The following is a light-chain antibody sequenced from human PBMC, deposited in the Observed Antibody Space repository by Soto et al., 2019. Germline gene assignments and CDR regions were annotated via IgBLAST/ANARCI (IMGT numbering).Light chain of an antibody. J-gene: IGLJ1*01. CDR2: DVS. Sequence: QSALTQPASVSGSPGQSITISCTGTSSDVGGYNYVSWYQQHPGKAPKLMIYDVSNRPSGVSNRFSGSKSGNTASLTISGLQAEDEADYYCSSYTSRVPRGFGTGTKVTVL. CDR1: SSDVGGYNY. CDR3: SSYTSRVPRG. V-gene: IGLV2-14*01.